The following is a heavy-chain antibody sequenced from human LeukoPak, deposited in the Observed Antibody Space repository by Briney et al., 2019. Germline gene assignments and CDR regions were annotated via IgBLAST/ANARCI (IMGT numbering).Heavy chain of an antibody. CDR2: INTDNADT. J-gene: IGHJ4*02. V-gene: IGHV1-3*04. CDR3: ARDDGGSYYRGYFDY. D-gene: IGHD1-26*01. CDR1: GYTFTNYA. Sequence: ASVKVSCKASGYTFTNYAIHWVRQAPGQRLEWMGWINTDNADTRYSQKFQGRVTITRDTSASTAYMELSSLRSEDTAVYYCARDDGGSYYRGYFDYWGQGTLVTVSS.